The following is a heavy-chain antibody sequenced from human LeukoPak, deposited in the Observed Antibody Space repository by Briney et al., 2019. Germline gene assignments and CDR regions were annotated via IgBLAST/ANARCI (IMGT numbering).Heavy chain of an antibody. CDR1: GFTFSSYW. V-gene: IGHV3-74*01. D-gene: IGHD6-19*01. Sequence: GGSLRFSCAASGFTFSSYWMHWVRQAPGKGLVWVSRINSDGSSTSYADSVKGRFTISRDNAKNTLYLQMNSLRAEDTAVYYCARGFGYSSGWYVSWGQGTLVTVSS. CDR3: ARGFGYSSGWYVS. CDR2: INSDGSST. J-gene: IGHJ4*02.